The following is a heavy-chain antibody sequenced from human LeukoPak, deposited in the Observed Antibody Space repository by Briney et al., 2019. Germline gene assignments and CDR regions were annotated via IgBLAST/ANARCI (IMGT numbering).Heavy chain of an antibody. D-gene: IGHD3-10*01. CDR1: GFTFSSYW. Sequence: PGESLRLSCAASGFTFSSYWMSWVRQAPGKGLEWVANIKQDGSEKYYVDSVKGRFTISRDNAKNSLYLQMDSLRAEDTAVYYCAIPPGGYYFNWGQGTLVTVSS. CDR2: IKQDGSEK. V-gene: IGHV3-7*02. J-gene: IGHJ4*02. CDR3: AIPPGGYYFN.